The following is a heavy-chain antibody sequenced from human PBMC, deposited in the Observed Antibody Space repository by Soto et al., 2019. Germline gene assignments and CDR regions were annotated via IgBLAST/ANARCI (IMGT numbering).Heavy chain of an antibody. J-gene: IGHJ4*02. Sequence: QVQLQQWGAGLLKPSETLSLTCAVYGGSFSGNYWSWIRQPPGKGLEWIGEINHSGSTNYNPSLKSRVIIPVDTSKNQFSLKLSSVTAADTAMYYCARGGGCSGGSCYPLGRWGQGTLVTVSS. CDR3: ARGGGCSGGSCYPLGR. D-gene: IGHD2-15*01. CDR1: GGSFSGNY. V-gene: IGHV4-34*01. CDR2: INHSGST.